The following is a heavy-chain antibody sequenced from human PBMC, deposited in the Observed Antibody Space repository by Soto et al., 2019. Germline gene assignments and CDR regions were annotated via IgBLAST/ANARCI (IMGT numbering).Heavy chain of an antibody. D-gene: IGHD6-19*01. CDR3: AKGPHFPRIAVAQGRFDP. J-gene: IGHJ5*02. V-gene: IGHV3-23*01. CDR1: GFTFSSYA. Sequence: HPGGSLRLSCAASGFTFSSYAMSWVRQAPGKGLEWVSAISGSGGSTYYADSVKGRFTISRDNSKNTLYLQMNSLRAEDTAVYYCAKGPHFPRIAVAQGRFDPWGQGTLVTVSS. CDR2: ISGSGGST.